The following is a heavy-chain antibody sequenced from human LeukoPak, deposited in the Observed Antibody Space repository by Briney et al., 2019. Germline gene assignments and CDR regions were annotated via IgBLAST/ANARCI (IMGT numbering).Heavy chain of an antibody. Sequence: SETLSLTCTVSGDSISSYYWSWLRQPAGKGLEWIGRIYSIGSTDYNPSLKSRVTMSVDTSKNQFSLKLSSVTAADTAVYYCARGYYYDSSQHWGQGTLVTVSS. D-gene: IGHD3-22*01. CDR3: ARGYYYDSSQH. CDR1: GDSISSYY. V-gene: IGHV4-4*07. CDR2: IYSIGST. J-gene: IGHJ1*01.